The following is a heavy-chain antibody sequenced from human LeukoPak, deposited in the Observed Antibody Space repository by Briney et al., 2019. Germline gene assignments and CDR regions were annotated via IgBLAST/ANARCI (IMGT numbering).Heavy chain of an antibody. D-gene: IGHD6-13*01. J-gene: IGHJ5*02. Sequence: PSETLSLTCTVSGGSISSYYWSWIRQPPGKGLEWIGYIYYSGSTNYNPSLKNRVTISVDTSKNQFSLKLGSVTAADTAVYYCARKKIIAAASGWFDPWGQGTLVTVSS. V-gene: IGHV4-59*01. CDR1: GGSISSYY. CDR2: IYYSGST. CDR3: ARKKIIAAASGWFDP.